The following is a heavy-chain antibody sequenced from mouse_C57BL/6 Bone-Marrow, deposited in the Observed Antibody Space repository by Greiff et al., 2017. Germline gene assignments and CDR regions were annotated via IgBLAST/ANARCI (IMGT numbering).Heavy chain of an antibody. CDR2: IDPENGDT. V-gene: IGHV14-4*01. D-gene: IGHD2-5*01. CDR3: TDSNVLYGYFDV. Sequence: VQLQQSGAELVRPGASVKLSCTASGFTIKDDYMHWVKQRPEQGLEWIGWIDPENGDTEYASKFQGKATITADTSSNTAYLQLSSLTSEDTAVYYCTDSNVLYGYFDVWGTGTTVTVSS. CDR1: GFTIKDDY. J-gene: IGHJ1*03.